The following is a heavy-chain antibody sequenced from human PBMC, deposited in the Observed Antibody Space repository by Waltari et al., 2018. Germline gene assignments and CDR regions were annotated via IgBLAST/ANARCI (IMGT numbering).Heavy chain of an antibody. Sequence: QVQLVESGGGVVQPGGSLRLSCAASGFTFSSYGMHWVRQAPGKGLEWVAFIRYDVSNKYCADSVKGRFTISRDNSKNTLYLQMNSLRAEDTAVYYCAKDPRGGGSCYTGCYFDYWGQGTLVTVSS. J-gene: IGHJ4*02. CDR1: GFTFSSYG. CDR3: AKDPRGGGSCYTGCYFDY. CDR2: IRYDVSNK. D-gene: IGHD2-15*01. V-gene: IGHV3-30*02.